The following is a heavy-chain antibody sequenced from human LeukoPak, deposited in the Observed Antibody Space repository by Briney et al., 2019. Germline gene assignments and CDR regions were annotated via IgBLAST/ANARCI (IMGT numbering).Heavy chain of an antibody. CDR2: IYYSGST. V-gene: IGHV4-39*01. CDR3: ARHGGNSEGY. D-gene: IGHD4-23*01. Sequence: SETLSLTCTVSGGSISSSSYYWGWIRQPPGKGLEWVGSIYYSGSTYYNPSLKSRVTISVDTSKNQFSLKLSSVTAADTAVYYCARHGGNSEGYWGQGTLVTVSS. CDR1: GGSISSSSYY. J-gene: IGHJ4*02.